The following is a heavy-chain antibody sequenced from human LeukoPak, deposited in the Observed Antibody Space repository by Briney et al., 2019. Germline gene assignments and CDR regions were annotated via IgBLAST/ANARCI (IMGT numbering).Heavy chain of an antibody. J-gene: IGHJ2*01. D-gene: IGHD1-7*01. CDR1: GFTFSSYS. Sequence: PGGSLRLSCAASGFTFSSYSMNWVRQAPGKGLEWVSYISSSSTIYYADSVKGRFTISRDNAKNSLYLQMNSLRDEDTALYCCAKDDGTTAFWYFDLWGRGTLVTVSS. CDR3: AKDDGTTAFWYFDL. CDR2: ISSSSTI. V-gene: IGHV3-48*02.